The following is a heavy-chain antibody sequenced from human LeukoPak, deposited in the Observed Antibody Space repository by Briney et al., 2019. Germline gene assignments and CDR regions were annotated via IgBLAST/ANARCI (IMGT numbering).Heavy chain of an antibody. D-gene: IGHD3-22*01. CDR2: ISAYNGNT. CDR3: ARGDLPDYYDSSGYYQLDY. CDR1: GYTFTSYG. V-gene: IGHV1-18*01. J-gene: IGHJ4*02. Sequence: ASVKVSCKASGYTFTSYGISWVRQAPGQGLEWMGWISAYNGNTNYAQKLQGRVTMTTDTSTSTAYMELRSLRSDDTAVYYCARGDLPDYYDSSGYYQLDYWGQGTLVTVSS.